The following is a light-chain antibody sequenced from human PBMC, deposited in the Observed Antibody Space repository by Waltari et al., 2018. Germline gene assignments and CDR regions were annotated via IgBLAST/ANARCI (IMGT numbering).Light chain of an antibody. V-gene: IGKV3-20*01. CDR1: QSVGRY. J-gene: IGKJ1*01. Sequence: EIVLTQSPGTLSLSPGESATLSCRASQSVGRYLAWYQQKPGQAPRLLISDASTRATGIPDRFSGSGSGTDFSLTISRLEPEDFAVYYCQKYVNLPATFGQGTKVEIK. CDR2: DAS. CDR3: QKYVNLPAT.